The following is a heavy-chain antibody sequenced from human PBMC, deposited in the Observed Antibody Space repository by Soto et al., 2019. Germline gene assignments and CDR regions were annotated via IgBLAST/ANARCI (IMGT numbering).Heavy chain of an antibody. CDR2: ISGSGGST. Sequence: GGSLRLSCAASGFTFSSYGMHWVRQAPGKGLEWVSAISGSGGSTYYADSVKGRFTISRDNSKNTLYLQMNSLRAEDTAVYYCAKDHCSSTSCYNSIDYWGQGTLVTVSS. D-gene: IGHD2-2*02. V-gene: IGHV3-23*01. CDR3: AKDHCSSTSCYNSIDY. CDR1: GFTFSSYG. J-gene: IGHJ4*02.